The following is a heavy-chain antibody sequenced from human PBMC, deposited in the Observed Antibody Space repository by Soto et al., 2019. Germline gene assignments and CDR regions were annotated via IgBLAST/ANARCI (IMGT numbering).Heavy chain of an antibody. CDR2: ISYDGSNQ. CDR1: GFTFNIYG. V-gene: IGHV3-30*18. CDR3: AKDQASGQGSFDS. Sequence: VKLVESGGGVVQPGGSLRLSCAASGFTFNIYGMHWVRQAPDKGLEWVALISYDGSNQYYADSVKGRFTISSDNSKNTLFLQMNSLRADDTAVYYCAKDQASGQGSFDSWGQGTLVTVSS. J-gene: IGHJ4*02.